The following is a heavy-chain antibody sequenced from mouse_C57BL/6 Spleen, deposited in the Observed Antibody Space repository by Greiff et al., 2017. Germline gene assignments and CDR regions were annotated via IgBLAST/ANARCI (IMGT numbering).Heavy chain of an antibody. CDR2: IDPSDSYT. CDR3: ARVVFDY. V-gene: IGHV1-50*01. CDR1: GYTFTSYW. J-gene: IGHJ2*01. Sequence: QVQLKQPGAELVKPGASVKLSCKASGYTFTSYWMQWVNQRPGQGLEWIGEIDPSDSYTNYNQKFKGKATLTVDTSSSTAYMQLSSLTSEDSAVYYCARVVFDYWGQGTTLTVSS.